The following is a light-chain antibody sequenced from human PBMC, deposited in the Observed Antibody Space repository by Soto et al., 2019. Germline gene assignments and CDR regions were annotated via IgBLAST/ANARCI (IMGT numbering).Light chain of an antibody. V-gene: IGKV4-1*01. CDR3: QQHRSTPLT. Sequence: DIVMTQSPDSLAVSLGERATINCKSSQSVLDSSRNKNFLAWYQQKPGQPPKLLIYWASIRESGVPDRFGGSGSGTDFTLTISSLQAEDVAVYYCQQHRSTPLTFGGGTKVMIK. CDR1: QSVLDSSRNKNF. J-gene: IGKJ4*01. CDR2: WAS.